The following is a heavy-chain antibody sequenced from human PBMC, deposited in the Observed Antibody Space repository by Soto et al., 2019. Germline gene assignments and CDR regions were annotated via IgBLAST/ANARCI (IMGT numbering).Heavy chain of an antibody. Sequence: PGESLKISCKGSGYNFNRYWIGWVRQMPGKGLEWMGVIYPGDSDTRYSPSLQGQVTISADKSSSTAYLQWSSLKASDTAMYYCVVCGHYDFWSGYYSSAYYYYYGMDVWGQGTTVTVSS. D-gene: IGHD3-3*01. CDR3: VVCGHYDFWSGYYSSAYYYYYGMDV. J-gene: IGHJ6*02. CDR2: IYPGDSDT. V-gene: IGHV5-51*01. CDR1: GYNFNRYW.